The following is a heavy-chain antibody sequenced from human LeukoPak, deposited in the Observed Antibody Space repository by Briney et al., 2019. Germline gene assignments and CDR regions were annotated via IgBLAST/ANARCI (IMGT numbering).Heavy chain of an antibody. Sequence: GGSLRLSCAASGFTFNAYSMNWVRQAPGKGLEWLSYISSGSSTIYYADSVKGRFTISRDNSKNTLYLEMNSVRAEDTAVYYCAQDAHYSSGYYWGQGTLVTVSS. CDR2: ISSGSSTI. CDR3: AQDAHYSSGYY. V-gene: IGHV3-48*01. D-gene: IGHD6-19*01. CDR1: GFTFNAYS. J-gene: IGHJ4*02.